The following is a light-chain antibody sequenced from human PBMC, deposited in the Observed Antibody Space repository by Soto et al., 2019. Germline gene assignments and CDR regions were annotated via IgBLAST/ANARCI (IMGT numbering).Light chain of an antibody. CDR2: LSSDGSH. Sequence: QSVLTQSPSASASLGASVKLTCTLSSGHSSYAIAWHQQQPEKGPRYLMKLSSDGSHSKGDGIPDRFSGSSSGAERYLTISGLQSEDEADYYCQTWGTGIHVVFGGGTKLTVL. J-gene: IGLJ2*01. CDR1: SGHSSYA. V-gene: IGLV4-69*02. CDR3: QTWGTGIHVV.